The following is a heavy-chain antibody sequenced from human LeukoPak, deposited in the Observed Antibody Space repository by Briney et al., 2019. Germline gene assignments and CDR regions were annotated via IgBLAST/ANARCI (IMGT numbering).Heavy chain of an antibody. D-gene: IGHD4-17*01. J-gene: IGHJ4*02. CDR1: GFTFSNSA. CDR3: ARGHTAVTRHFDF. V-gene: IGHV3-23*01. CDR2: ISGSGRGSNT. Sequence: GGSLRLSCAASGFTFSNSAMSWVRQAPGKGLEWVSTISGSGRGSNTYYADSLKGRFTISRDNSKNTLYLQMNSLRAEDTAVYYCARGHTAVTRHFDFWGQGTLVTVSS.